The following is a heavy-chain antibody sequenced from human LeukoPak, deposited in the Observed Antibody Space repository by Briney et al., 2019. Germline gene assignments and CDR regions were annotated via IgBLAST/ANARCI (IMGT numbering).Heavy chain of an antibody. J-gene: IGHJ3*02. CDR1: GYIFTSYW. CDR3: ARRPSSSYYYDSSGYYFAFDI. V-gene: IGHV5-51*01. Sequence: PGESLKISCKGSGYIFTSYWIGCVRQMPGKGLEWLGIIYPGDADTRYNPPFPGTATISADDSISTAYLQSSSLKVSDTAMYYCARRPSSSYYYDSSGYYFAFDIWGQGTMVTVSS. CDR2: IYPGDADT. D-gene: IGHD3-22*01.